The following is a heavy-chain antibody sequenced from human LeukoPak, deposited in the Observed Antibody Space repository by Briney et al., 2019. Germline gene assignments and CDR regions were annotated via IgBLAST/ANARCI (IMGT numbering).Heavy chain of an antibody. D-gene: IGHD2-21*02. Sequence: GGSLRLSCAASGFTFSSYGMHWVRQAPGKGLEWVAVIYYDGSNKYYADSVKGRFTISRDNSKNTLYLQMNSLRAEDTAVYYCAKPAYCGGDCYSLADWYFDLWGRGTLVTVSS. CDR3: AKPAYCGGDCYSLADWYFDL. V-gene: IGHV3-30*18. CDR1: GFTFSSYG. CDR2: IYYDGSNK. J-gene: IGHJ2*01.